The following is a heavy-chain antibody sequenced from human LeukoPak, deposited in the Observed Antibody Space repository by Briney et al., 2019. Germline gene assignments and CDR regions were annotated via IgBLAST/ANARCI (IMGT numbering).Heavy chain of an antibody. CDR1: GGTFSSYA. D-gene: IGHD5-24*01. CDR2: IIPIFGTA. V-gene: IGHV1-69*06. CDR3: ARELATIGIRRRRAFDI. J-gene: IGHJ3*02. Sequence: SVKVSCKASGGTFSSYAISWVRQAPGQGLEWMGGIIPIFGTANYAQKFQGRVTITADKSTSTAYMELSSLRSEDTAVYYCARELATIGIRRRRAFDIWGQGTMVTVSS.